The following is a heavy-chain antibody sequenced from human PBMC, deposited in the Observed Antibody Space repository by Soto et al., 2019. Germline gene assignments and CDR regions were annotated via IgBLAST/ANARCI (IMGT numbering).Heavy chain of an antibody. D-gene: IGHD3-3*01. Sequence: PGGSLRLSCAASGFTFSSYAMSWVRQAPGKGLEWVSAISGSGGSTYYADSVKGRFTISRDNSKNTLYLQMNSLRAEDTAVYYCAKGDVLRFLEWLSPAPYYYGMDVWGQGTTVTVSS. CDR3: AKGDVLRFLEWLSPAPYYYGMDV. V-gene: IGHV3-23*01. J-gene: IGHJ6*02. CDR1: GFTFSSYA. CDR2: ISGSGGST.